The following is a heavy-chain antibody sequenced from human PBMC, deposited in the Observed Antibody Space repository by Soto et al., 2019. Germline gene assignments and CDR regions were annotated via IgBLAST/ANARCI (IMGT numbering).Heavy chain of an antibody. V-gene: IGHV3-49*04. J-gene: IGHJ4*02. CDR3: TRAESPAIAYFFDY. CDR1: GFTFGNYA. D-gene: IGHD3-22*01. Sequence: GGSLRLSCTVSGFTFGNYAINWVRQAPGKGLEWVGLIRNQTYSGTTEYAASMNGRFTISRDDSNSIAYLQMNSLKTKDSAVYYCTRAESPAIAYFFDYWGQGTLVTVSS. CDR2: IRNQTYSGTT.